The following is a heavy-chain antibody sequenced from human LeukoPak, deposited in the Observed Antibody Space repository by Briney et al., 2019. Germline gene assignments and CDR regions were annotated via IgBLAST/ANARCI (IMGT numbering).Heavy chain of an antibody. D-gene: IGHD5-18*01. CDR2: INSDGSNT. V-gene: IGHV3-74*01. CDR3: ARGYSYGYRIDY. J-gene: IGHJ4*02. Sequence: PGGSLRLSCATSGFTFSNYWMHWVRQAPGKGLVWVSRINSDGSNTSYADSVKGRFTIPRDNAKRTLYLQMNSLRAEDTAVYYCARGYSYGYRIDYWGQGTLVTVSS. CDR1: GFTFSNYW.